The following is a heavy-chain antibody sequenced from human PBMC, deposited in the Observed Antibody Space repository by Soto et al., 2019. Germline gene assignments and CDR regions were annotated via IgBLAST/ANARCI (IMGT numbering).Heavy chain of an antibody. J-gene: IGHJ6*02. CDR3: ARVDGYCSSTSDYIVDYYYYYGMDV. CDR1: GGSISRYY. V-gene: IGHV4-59*01. D-gene: IGHD2-2*02. Sequence: ATLSLTCTDSGGSISRYYWSWIRQPTGKGLEWLGYIYYSGSTNYNPSLKSRVTAPVDTSKSQFSLKLSTVTAADTAVYYCARVDGYCSSTSDYIVDYYYYYGMDVWGQGTTVTVSS. CDR2: IYYSGST.